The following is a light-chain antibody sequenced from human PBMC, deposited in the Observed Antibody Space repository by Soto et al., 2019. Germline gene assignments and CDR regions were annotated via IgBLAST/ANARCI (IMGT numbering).Light chain of an antibody. V-gene: IGKV3-20*01. CDR3: QQYDSSPRT. CDR2: DAS. Sequence: EIVLTQSPATLSLSPGERATLSCRASQSVSYYLAWYQQKPGQAPRLLIYDASNRATGIPDRFSGSGSGTDFTLTISRLEPEDFAVYYCQQYDSSPRTFGQGTKVDIK. CDR1: QSVSYY. J-gene: IGKJ1*01.